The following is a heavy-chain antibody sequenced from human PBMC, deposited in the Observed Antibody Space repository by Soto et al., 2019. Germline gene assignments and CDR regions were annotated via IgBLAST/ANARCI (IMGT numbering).Heavy chain of an antibody. CDR2: IYYSGST. Sequence: SETLSLTCTVSGGSISSSSYYWGWIRQPPGKGLEWIGSIYYSGSTYYNPSLKSRVTISVDTSKNQFSLKLSSVTAADTAVYYCASPFYCSGGSCYSADYYYGMDVWGQGTTVT. J-gene: IGHJ6*02. D-gene: IGHD2-15*01. V-gene: IGHV4-39*01. CDR3: ASPFYCSGGSCYSADYYYGMDV. CDR1: GGSISSSSYY.